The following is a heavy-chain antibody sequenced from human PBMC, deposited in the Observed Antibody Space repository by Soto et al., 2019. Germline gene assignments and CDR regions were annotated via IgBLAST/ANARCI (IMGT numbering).Heavy chain of an antibody. J-gene: IGHJ4*02. CDR3: ARRDLAY. V-gene: IGHV3-23*01. Sequence: EVQLLESGGDLVQPGGSLRLSCAASGFSFRNYAMSWVRQAPGKGLEWVSTISDGGGSTSYADSVKGRLTISRDNSMNTLSLQMDSLRVDDTAIYFCARRDLAYWGQGTLVTVSS. CDR1: GFSFRNYA. CDR2: ISDGGGST.